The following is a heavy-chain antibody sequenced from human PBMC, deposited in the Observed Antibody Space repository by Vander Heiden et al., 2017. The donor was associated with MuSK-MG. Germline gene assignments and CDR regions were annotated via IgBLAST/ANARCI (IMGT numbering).Heavy chain of an antibody. J-gene: IGHJ4*02. V-gene: IGHV4-38-2*01. CDR3: ASCGVVVIGDTHIFADY. Sequence: QVQLQESGPGLVKPSETLSLTCAVSGYSISSGYYGGWIRQPQGKGLEWIGSIYHSGSTYYNPSLKRRVTISLDTSKNQFSLKMTSVTAADPPLYYCASCGVVVIGDTHIFADYWCEG. CDR1: GYSISSGYY. CDR2: IYHSGST. D-gene: IGHD2-21*01.